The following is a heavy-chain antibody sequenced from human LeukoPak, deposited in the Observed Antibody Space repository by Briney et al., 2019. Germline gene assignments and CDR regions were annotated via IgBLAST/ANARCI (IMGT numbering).Heavy chain of an antibody. CDR1: GFTFSSYG. Sequence: PGRSLRLSCAASGFTFSSYGMHWVRQAPGKGLEWVAGIWYDESNKYYADSVKGRFTISRDNSKNTLYLQMNSLRAEDTAVYYCAKGGWYSVKGDFDYWGQGTLVTVSS. D-gene: IGHD2-15*01. V-gene: IGHV3-33*06. CDR2: IWYDESNK. J-gene: IGHJ4*02. CDR3: AKGGWYSVKGDFDY.